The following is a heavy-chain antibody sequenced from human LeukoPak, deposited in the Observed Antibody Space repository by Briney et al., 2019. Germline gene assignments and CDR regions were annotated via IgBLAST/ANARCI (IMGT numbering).Heavy chain of an antibody. J-gene: IGHJ5*02. CDR2: INPNSGNT. D-gene: IGHD3-22*01. Sequence: VASVRVSCKASGYTFTSYDINWVRQATGQGLEWMGWINPNSGNTGYAQRFQGRVTMTRSTSISTAYMELTSLRSEDTAVYYCATYSYYYDSSGYYLPWFDPWGQGTLVTVSS. CDR1: GYTFTSYD. CDR3: ATYSYYYDSSGYYLPWFDP. V-gene: IGHV1-8*01.